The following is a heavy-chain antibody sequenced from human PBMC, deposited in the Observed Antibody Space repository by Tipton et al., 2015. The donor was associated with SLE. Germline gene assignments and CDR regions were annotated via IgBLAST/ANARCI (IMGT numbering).Heavy chain of an antibody. J-gene: IGHJ3*02. D-gene: IGHD6-13*01. CDR1: GGSISSYY. V-gene: IGHV4-59*01. Sequence: LRLSCTVSGGSISSYYWSWIRQPPGKGLEWIGYIYYSGSTNYNPSLKSRVTISVDTSKNQFSLKLSSVTAADTAVYYCARGPRFIAAAVGAAFDIWGQGTMVTVSS. CDR3: ARGPRFIAAAVGAAFDI. CDR2: IYYSGST.